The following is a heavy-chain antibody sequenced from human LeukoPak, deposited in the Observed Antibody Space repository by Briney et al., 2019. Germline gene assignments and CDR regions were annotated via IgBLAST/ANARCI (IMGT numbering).Heavy chain of an antibody. J-gene: IGHJ3*02. V-gene: IGHV4-34*01. D-gene: IGHD2-8*01. CDR3: ARDRLGVNAFDI. CDR2: INHSGST. Sequence: SETLSLTCAVYGGSFSGYYWSWIRQPPGKGLEWIGEINHSGSTNYNPSLKSRVTISVDTSKNQFSLKLSSVTAADTAVYYCARDRLGVNAFDIWGQGTMVTVSS. CDR1: GGSFSGYY.